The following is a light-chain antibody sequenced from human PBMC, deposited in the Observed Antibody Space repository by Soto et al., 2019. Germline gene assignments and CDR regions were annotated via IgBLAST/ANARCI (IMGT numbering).Light chain of an antibody. CDR3: QHYNSYSEA. CDR2: KAS. V-gene: IGKV1-5*03. CDR1: QTISSW. Sequence: DIQMTQSPSTLSGSVGDRVTITCRASQTISSWLAWYQQKPGKAPKLLIYKASTLKSGVTSRFSGSGSGTEFTITISSLQPDDFATYYCQHYNSYSEAFGQGTKVERK. J-gene: IGKJ1*01.